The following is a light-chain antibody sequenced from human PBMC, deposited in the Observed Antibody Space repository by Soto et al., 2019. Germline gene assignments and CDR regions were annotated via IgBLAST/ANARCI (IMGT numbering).Light chain of an antibody. CDR3: QSYDNNNHVV. V-gene: IGLV6-57*04. J-gene: IGLJ2*01. Sequence: NFMLTQTLSVSESPGQTVTISCTRSSGSVATYFVQWYQQRPGSAPTTVIYEDHKRPSGVPDRFSSSIDRSSNSATLTISGLKTEDEADYYCQSYDNNNHVVFGGGTQLTVL. CDR2: EDH. CDR1: SGSVATYF.